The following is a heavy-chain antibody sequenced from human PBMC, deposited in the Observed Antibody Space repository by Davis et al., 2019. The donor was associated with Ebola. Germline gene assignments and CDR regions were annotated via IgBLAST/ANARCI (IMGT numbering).Heavy chain of an antibody. J-gene: IGHJ4*02. CDR1: GFTFSGSA. CDR2: IRSKANSYAT. V-gene: IGHV3-73*01. D-gene: IGHD3-22*01. CDR3: TRRSPTYYYDSSGYYYDIGSYDY. Sequence: GESLKISCAASGFTFSGSAMHWVRQASGKGLEWVGRIRSKANSYATAYAASVKGRFTISRDDSKNTAYLQMNSLKTEDTAVYYCTRRSPTYYYDSSGYYYDIGSYDYWGQGTLVTVSS.